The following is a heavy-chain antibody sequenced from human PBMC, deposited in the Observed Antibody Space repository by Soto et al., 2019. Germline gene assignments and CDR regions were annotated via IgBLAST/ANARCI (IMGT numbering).Heavy chain of an antibody. J-gene: IGHJ4*02. D-gene: IGHD2-15*01. CDR2: IWDDGSNK. V-gene: IGHV3-33*01. Sequence: QVQLVESGGGVVQPGRSLRLSCAASGFTFSSYGIHWVRQAPGKGLEWVAVIWDDGSNKYYADSVKGRFTISRDNSKNTVDLQMNSLSAEEEDVYYWSRYGFVVVAVPGRVFCFDFWGQGTLVTVSS. CDR1: GFTFSSYG. CDR3: SRYGFVVVAVPGRVFCFDF.